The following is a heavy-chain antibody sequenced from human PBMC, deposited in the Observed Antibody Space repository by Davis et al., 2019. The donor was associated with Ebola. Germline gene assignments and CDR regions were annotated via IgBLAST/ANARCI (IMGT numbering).Heavy chain of an antibody. CDR2: IYYSGST. V-gene: IGHV4-59*01. J-gene: IGHJ4*02. Sequence: SETLSLTCTVSGGSISSYYWSWIRQPPGKGLEWLGYIYYSGSTNYNPSLKSRVTISVDTSKNQFSLKLSSVTAADTAVYYCARGWDSSGWKDWGQGTLVTVSS. D-gene: IGHD6-19*01. CDR1: GGSISSYY. CDR3: ARGWDSSGWKD.